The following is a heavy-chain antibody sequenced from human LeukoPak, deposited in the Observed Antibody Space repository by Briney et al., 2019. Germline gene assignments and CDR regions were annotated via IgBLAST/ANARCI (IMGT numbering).Heavy chain of an antibody. CDR1: GGSFSGYY. D-gene: IGHD3-10*01. J-gene: IGHJ4*02. CDR2: INHSGST. Sequence: SETLSLTCAVYGGSFSGYYWSWIRQPPGKGLEWIGEINHSGSTNYNPSLKSRVTISVDTSKNQFSLKLSSVTAADTAVYYCASILLWFGELRYFDYWGQGTLVTVSS. V-gene: IGHV4-34*01. CDR3: ASILLWFGELRYFDY.